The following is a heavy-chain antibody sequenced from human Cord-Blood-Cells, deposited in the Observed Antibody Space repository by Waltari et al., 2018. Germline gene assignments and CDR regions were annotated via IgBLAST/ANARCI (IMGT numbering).Heavy chain of an antibody. D-gene: IGHD2-2*01. V-gene: IGHV3-30*04. CDR3: ARDVYAAAATGFDY. Sequence: QVQLVESGGGVVQPGRSLRLYCAASGFTFSRYPRHWVRQAPGKGLEWVAVISYDGSNKYYADSVKGRFTISRDNSKNTLYLQMNSLRAEDTAVYYCARDVYAAAATGFDYWGQGTLVTVSS. CDR2: ISYDGSNK. CDR1: GFTFSRYP. J-gene: IGHJ4*02.